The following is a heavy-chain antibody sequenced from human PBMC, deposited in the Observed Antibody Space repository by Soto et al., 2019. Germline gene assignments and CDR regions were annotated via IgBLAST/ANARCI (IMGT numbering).Heavy chain of an antibody. CDR2: ISPGGDST. J-gene: IGHJ6*03. CDR3: AKALGNPYSGSYKDV. CDR1: GFNFNIYA. V-gene: IGHV3-23*01. D-gene: IGHD2-15*01. Sequence: EVQLLESGGGLVQPGGSLRLSCAASGFNFNIYAMTWVRQAPGKGLEWVSTISPGGDSTYSADSVKGRVTISRDNSKNTLSLQMNSLRAEDTATYFCAKALGNPYSGSYKDVWGTGTRVTVSS.